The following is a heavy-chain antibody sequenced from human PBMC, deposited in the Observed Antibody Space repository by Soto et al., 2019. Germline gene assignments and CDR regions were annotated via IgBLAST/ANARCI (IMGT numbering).Heavy chain of an antibody. J-gene: IGHJ4*02. CDR2: ISGTGGST. CDR3: AKSGYGDRYYFGY. D-gene: IGHD4-17*01. V-gene: IGHV3-23*01. CDR1: GFTFSNYA. Sequence: EVHLLESGGGLVQPGGSLRLSCAASGFTFSNYAMTWVRQAPGKGLEWVSAISGTGGSTYYADSVKGRFTISRDNSKNTLYLQMNSLRAEDTAVYYCAKSGYGDRYYFGYWGQGTLVTVSS.